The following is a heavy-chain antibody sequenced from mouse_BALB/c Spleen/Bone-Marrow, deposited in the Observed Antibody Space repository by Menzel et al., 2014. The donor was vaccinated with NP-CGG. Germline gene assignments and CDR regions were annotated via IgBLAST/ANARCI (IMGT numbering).Heavy chain of an antibody. J-gene: IGHJ2*01. D-gene: IGHD2-2*01. V-gene: IGHV1-7*01. CDR2: INPSTGYT. CDR1: GYTFTSYW. Sequence: QVQLQQPGAELAKPGASVKMSCKASGYTFTSYWMHWVRQRPGQGLEWIGYINPSTGYTEYNQKFKDKATLTADKSSSTAYMQLSSLTSEDSAVYYCARSGGYDGFSYWGQGTTLTVSS. CDR3: ARSGGYDGFSY.